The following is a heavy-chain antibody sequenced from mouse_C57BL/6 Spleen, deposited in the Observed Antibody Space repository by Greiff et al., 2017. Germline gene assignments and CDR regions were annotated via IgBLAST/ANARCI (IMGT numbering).Heavy chain of an antibody. V-gene: IGHV1-22*01. CDR2: IDPNNGGT. CDR3: AITVPDYFDY. J-gene: IGHJ2*01. CDR1: GYTFTDYN. Sequence: EVQLQQSGPELVKPGASVKMSCKASGYTFTDYNMHWVKQSHGKSLEWIGYIDPNNGGTSYNQKFKGKATLTVNKSSSTAYMELRSLTSEDSAVYYCAITVPDYFDYWGQGTTLTVSS. D-gene: IGHD1-1*01.